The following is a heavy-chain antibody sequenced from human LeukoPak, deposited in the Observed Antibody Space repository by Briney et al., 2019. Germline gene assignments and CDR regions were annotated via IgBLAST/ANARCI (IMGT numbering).Heavy chain of an antibody. CDR1: GGSISSNNDD. CDR3: ARGFGYSYGRHYFDY. J-gene: IGHJ4*02. CDR2: IYYRGST. V-gene: IGHV4-39*07. Sequence: PSETLSLTCTVSGGSISSNNDDWGWLRQPPGRGLEWIGSIYYRGSTYYNPSLKSRVTISVDTSNNQFSLKLSSVTAEDTAVYYCARGFGYSYGRHYFDYWGQGTLVTVSS. D-gene: IGHD5-18*01.